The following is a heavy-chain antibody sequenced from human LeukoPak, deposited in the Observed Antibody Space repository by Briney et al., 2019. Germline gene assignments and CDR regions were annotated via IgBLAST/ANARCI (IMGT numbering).Heavy chain of an antibody. D-gene: IGHD2-2*01. CDR3: ARGVYCSSTSCYLNAFDI. J-gene: IGHJ3*02. CDR2: ISAYNGNT. Sequence: ASVNVSCKASGYTFTIYGTSWVRQARGQGLEGMGWISAYNGNTNYAQKLQGRVTMTTDTSTSTAYMELRSLRSDDTAVYYCARGVYCSSTSCYLNAFDIWGQGTMVTVSS. CDR1: GYTFTIYG. V-gene: IGHV1-18*01.